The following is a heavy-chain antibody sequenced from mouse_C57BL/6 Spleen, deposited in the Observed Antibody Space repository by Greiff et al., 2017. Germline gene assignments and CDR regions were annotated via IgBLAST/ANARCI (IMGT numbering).Heavy chain of an antibody. D-gene: IGHD2-4*01. J-gene: IGHJ2*01. Sequence: QVQLQQPGAELVKPGASVKISCKASGYAFSSYWMNWVKQRPGQGLEWIGQIYPGDGNTNYNGKFKGKATLTADKSSSTAYMHHSSLTSEGSAVYFCARDDYDGWGQGTTLTVAS. V-gene: IGHV1-80*01. CDR2: IYPGDGNT. CDR1: GYAFSSYW. CDR3: ARDDYDG.